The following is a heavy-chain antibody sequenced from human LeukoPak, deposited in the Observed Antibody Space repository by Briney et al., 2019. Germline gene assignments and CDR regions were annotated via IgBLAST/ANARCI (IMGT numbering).Heavy chain of an antibody. CDR1: GFTFSSYG. J-gene: IGHJ6*03. CDR2: ISGSGGST. D-gene: IGHD3-3*01. V-gene: IGHV3-23*01. Sequence: PGGTLRLSCAASGFTFSSYGMSWVRQAPGKGLEWVSAISGSGGSTYYADSVKGRFTISRDNSKNSLYLQMNSLRAEDTAVYYCASRPNYDFWSGYPRGLYYYYYMDVWGKGTTVTVSS. CDR3: ASRPNYDFWSGYPRGLYYYYYMDV.